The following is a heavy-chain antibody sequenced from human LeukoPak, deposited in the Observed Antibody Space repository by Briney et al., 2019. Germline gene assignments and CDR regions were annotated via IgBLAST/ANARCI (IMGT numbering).Heavy chain of an antibody. D-gene: IGHD3-9*01. Sequence: PGGSLRLSSAASGFTFSSYVMSWVRQAPGKGLEWVSYINHNGKTIYYADSVKGRFTISRDNAKNSLYLQMNSLRDEDTAVYYCARDNDWAFDYWGQGTLVTVSS. J-gene: IGHJ4*02. CDR1: GFTFSSYV. CDR2: INHNGKTI. V-gene: IGHV3-48*02. CDR3: ARDNDWAFDY.